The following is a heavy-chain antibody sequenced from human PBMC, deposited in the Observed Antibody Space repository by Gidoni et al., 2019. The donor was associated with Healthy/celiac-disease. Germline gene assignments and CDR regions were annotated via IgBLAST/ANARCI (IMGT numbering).Heavy chain of an antibody. D-gene: IGHD6-13*01. CDR3: ARDGWAAAAGTTLSGYYYGMDV. J-gene: IGHJ6*02. Sequence: QVQLVASGGGVVQPGRSLRLSCAASGFTFSSYAMHWVPQAPGKGLEWVAVISYDGSNKYYADSVKGRFTISRDNSKNTLYLQMNSLRAEDTAVYYCARDGWAAAAGTTLSGYYYGMDVWGQGTTVTVSS. V-gene: IGHV3-30-3*01. CDR1: GFTFSSYA. CDR2: ISYDGSNK.